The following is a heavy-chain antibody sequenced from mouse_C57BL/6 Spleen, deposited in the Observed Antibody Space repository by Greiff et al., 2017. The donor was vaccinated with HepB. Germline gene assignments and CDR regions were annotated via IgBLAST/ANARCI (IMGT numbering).Heavy chain of an antibody. V-gene: IGHV8-12*01. D-gene: IGHD1-1*01. CDR1: GFSLSTSGMG. Sequence: VKLMESGPGILQSSQTLSLTCSFSGFSLSTSGMGVSWIRQPSGKGLEWLAHIYWDDDKRYNPSLKSRLTISKDTSRNQVFLKITSVDTADTATYYCARNRYYGSSPYFDVWGTGTTVTVSS. CDR3: ARNRYYGSSPYFDV. CDR2: IYWDDDK. J-gene: IGHJ1*03.